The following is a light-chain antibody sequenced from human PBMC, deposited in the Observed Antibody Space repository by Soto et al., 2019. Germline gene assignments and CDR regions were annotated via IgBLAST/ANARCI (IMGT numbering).Light chain of an antibody. CDR2: EVS. CDR1: SSDVGKYNY. CDR3: SSYTGSSINTVV. V-gene: IGLV2-14*01. Sequence: QSALTQPASVSGSPGQSITSSCTGTSSDVGKYNYVSWYQQHPAKAPKLMIFEVSNRPSGVSNRFSGSKSGNTASLPISGLQAEDEDEYYCSSYTGSSINTVVFGGGTTLTVL. J-gene: IGLJ2*01.